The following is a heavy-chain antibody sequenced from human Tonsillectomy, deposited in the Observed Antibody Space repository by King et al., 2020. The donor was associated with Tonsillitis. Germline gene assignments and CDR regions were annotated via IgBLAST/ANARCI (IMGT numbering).Heavy chain of an antibody. J-gene: IGHJ4*02. CDR2: INPNSGGT. D-gene: IGHD4-23*01. CDR1: GYTFTGYY. V-gene: IGHV1-2*02. Sequence: VQLVESGAEVKKPGASVKVSCTASGYTFTGYYMHWVRQAPGQGLEWMGWINPNSGGTNYAQKFQGRVTMTRDTSISTAYMELSRLRSDDTAVYYCARLLMTTTVGLTGVDYWGQGTLVTVSS. CDR3: ARLLMTTTVGLTGVDY.